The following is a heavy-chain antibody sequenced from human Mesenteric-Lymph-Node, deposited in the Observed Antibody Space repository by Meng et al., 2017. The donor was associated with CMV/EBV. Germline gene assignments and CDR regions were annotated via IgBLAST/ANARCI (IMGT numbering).Heavy chain of an antibody. J-gene: IGHJ6*02. Sequence: ASVKVSCKASGYTFTSYGISWVRQAPGQGLEWMGWISAYNGNTNYAQKLQGRVTMTTDTSTSTAYMELRSLRSDDTAVYYCARVGLRFLEWPPAPYYYGMDVWGQGTTVTVSS. V-gene: IGHV1-18*01. CDR3: ARVGLRFLEWPPAPYYYGMDV. CDR2: ISAYNGNT. CDR1: GYTFTSYG. D-gene: IGHD3-3*01.